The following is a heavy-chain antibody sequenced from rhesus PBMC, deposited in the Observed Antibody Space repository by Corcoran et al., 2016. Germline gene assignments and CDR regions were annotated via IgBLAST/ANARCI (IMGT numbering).Heavy chain of an antibody. J-gene: IGHJ4*01. CDR3: ARHDYGSSYFDY. CDR2: IDSSGST. V-gene: IGHV4S11*01. Sequence: QVQLQESGPGLVMPSETLSLTCAVSGGSISSSYWSWIRQAPGQGLEWIGRIDSSGSTYYNPSLKSRVTLSVDTSKNQLSLKLSSVTAADTAVYYCARHDYGSSYFDYWGQGVLVTVSS. CDR1: GGSISSSY. D-gene: IGHD4-29*01.